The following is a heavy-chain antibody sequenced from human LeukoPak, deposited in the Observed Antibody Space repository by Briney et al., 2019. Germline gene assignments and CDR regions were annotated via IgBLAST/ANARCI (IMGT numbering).Heavy chain of an antibody. CDR3: ARESYGDYFDY. V-gene: IGHV1-46*01. J-gene: IGHJ4*02. CDR2: INPSGGST. Sequence: GASVKVSCKASGYTFTSYYMHWVRQAPGQGLEWMGIINPSGGSTSYAQKFQGRVTMTRDTSTSTVYMELSSLRSEDTAAYYCARESYGDYFDYWGQGTLVTVSS. CDR1: GYTFTSYY. D-gene: IGHD2-8*01.